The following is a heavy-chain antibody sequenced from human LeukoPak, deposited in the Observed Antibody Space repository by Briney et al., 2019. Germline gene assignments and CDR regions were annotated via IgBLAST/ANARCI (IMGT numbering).Heavy chain of an antibody. CDR1: GGSISSYY. CDR2: IYYSGST. J-gene: IGHJ4*02. V-gene: IGHV4-59*12. Sequence: SETLSLTCTVSGGSISSYYWSWIRQPPGKGLEWIGYIYYSGSTNYNPSLKSRVTMSVDTSKNQFSLKLSSVTAADTAVYYCAREYSSSSWIDYWGQGTLVTVSS. CDR3: AREYSSSSWIDY. D-gene: IGHD6-6*01.